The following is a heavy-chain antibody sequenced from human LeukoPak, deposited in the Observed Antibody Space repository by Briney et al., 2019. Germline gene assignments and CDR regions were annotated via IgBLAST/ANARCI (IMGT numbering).Heavy chain of an antibody. CDR1: GGSISSYY. CDR3: ARDRIVGESWFDP. D-gene: IGHD1-26*01. Sequence: KSSETLSLTCTVSGGSISSYYWSWIRQPPGKGLEWIGYICYSGSTNYNPSLKSRVTISVDTSKNQFSLKLSSVTAADTAVYYCARDRIVGESWFDPWGQGTLVTVSS. J-gene: IGHJ5*02. V-gene: IGHV4-59*01. CDR2: ICYSGST.